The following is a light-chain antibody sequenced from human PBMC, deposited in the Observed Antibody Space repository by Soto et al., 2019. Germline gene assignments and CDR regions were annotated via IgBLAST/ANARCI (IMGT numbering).Light chain of an antibody. CDR1: QSDIGGDNY. CDR2: EVT. Sequence: QSALTQPPSASGLPGQSVTISCTGPQSDIGGDNYVSWYHRQPGKAPKLIIYEVTERPSGVPGRFSGSKSGDTASLTVTGLQAEDEGEYYCSSFTGSNNYIVFGGGTKLTVL. CDR3: SSFTGSNNYIV. V-gene: IGLV2-8*01. J-gene: IGLJ3*02.